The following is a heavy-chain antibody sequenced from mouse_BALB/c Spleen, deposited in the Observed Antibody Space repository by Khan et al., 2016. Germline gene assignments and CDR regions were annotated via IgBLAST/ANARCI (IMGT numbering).Heavy chain of an antibody. CDR2: ISSGGYT. Sequence: EVELVESGGGLMKPGESLKLSCAASGFTFSSYAMSWVRQTPEKRLEWVGSISSGGYTYYPDSMRGRFTISRDNAGNILYLQVSSLRYNGTAMYYCARDNYGRPFCYWGQGTTRTVSS. CDR3: ARDNYGRPFCY. CDR1: GFTFSSYA. J-gene: IGHJ2*01. V-gene: IGHV5-6-5*01. D-gene: IGHD1-1*01.